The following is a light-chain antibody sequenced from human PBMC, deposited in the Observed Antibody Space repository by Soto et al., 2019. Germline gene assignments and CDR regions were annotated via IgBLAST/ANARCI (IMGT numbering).Light chain of an antibody. V-gene: IGLV2-14*01. CDR1: SSDIGGYNY. Sequence: QSALTQPASVSGSPGQSVTISCSGTSSDIGGYNYVYCYQQHPRTAPKLMIYDVNHRPSGVPNRFSGSKSGNTASLAITGLQAEDEADYYCSSYTSSSTVVFGGGTKLTVL. CDR2: DVN. J-gene: IGLJ2*01. CDR3: SSYTSSSTVV.